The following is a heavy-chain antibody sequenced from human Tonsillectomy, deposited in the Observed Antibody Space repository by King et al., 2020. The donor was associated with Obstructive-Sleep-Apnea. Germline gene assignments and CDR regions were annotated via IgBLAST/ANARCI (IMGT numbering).Heavy chain of an antibody. CDR2: FDPEDGET. J-gene: IGHJ4*02. CDR3: ATSKPMIVMIMVH. Sequence: QLVQSGAEVKKPGASVKVSCKVSGYTLTELSLYWVRQAPGKGLEWMGGFDPEDGETIYAQKFQGRVTITEDTSTDTAYMELSSLRSEDTAVYYCATSKPMIVMIMVHWGQGTLVTVSS. CDR1: GYTLTELS. V-gene: IGHV1-24*01. D-gene: IGHD3-22*01.